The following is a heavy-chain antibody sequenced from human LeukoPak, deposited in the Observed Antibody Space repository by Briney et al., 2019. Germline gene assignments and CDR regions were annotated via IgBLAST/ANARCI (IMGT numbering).Heavy chain of an antibody. J-gene: IGHJ4*02. CDR2: ISSSGSTI. V-gene: IGHV3-48*03. CDR1: GFTFSSYE. CDR3: ARAGDILTGYSIYFDY. Sequence: GGSLRLSCAASGFTFSSYEMNWVRQAPGKGLEWVSYISSSGSTIYYADSVKGRFTISRDNAENSLYLQMNSLRAEDTAVYYCARAGDILTGYSIYFDYWGQGTLVTVSS. D-gene: IGHD3-9*01.